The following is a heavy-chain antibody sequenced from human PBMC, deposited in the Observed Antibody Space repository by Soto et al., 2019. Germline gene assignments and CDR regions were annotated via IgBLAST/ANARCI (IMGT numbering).Heavy chain of an antibody. CDR2: LWYDGRND. CDR1: GFSFTQYA. V-gene: IGHV3-33*01. CDR3: ARVQGQDVNCSGGTCSYYCDGVDV. D-gene: IGHD2-15*01. J-gene: IGHJ6*02. Sequence: QERLVESGGGVVQPGRSLRLSCAASGFSFTQYAMVCVRQAPGKELEWVAVLWYDGRNDYYADSVKGRFTISKDNSKHSLYLEMNSLRPEDTGIFYCARVQGQDVNCSGGTCSYYCDGVDVWGQGTTVTVSS.